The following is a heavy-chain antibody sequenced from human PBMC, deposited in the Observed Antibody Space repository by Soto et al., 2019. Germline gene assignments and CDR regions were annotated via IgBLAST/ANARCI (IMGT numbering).Heavy chain of an antibody. CDR1: GGSFSGYY. V-gene: IGHV4-34*01. D-gene: IGHD3-9*01. CDR2: INDRGSI. Sequence: QVQLQQWGAGPLRPLETLSLTCGVSGGSFSGYYWAWIRQSPGKGLEWIGEINDRGSINYHPSLKSRVSISVDTSQNHSSLNLRAVTAADPAVYYCARESHDILTGPPWVWYFDLWGRGTLVTVSS. J-gene: IGHJ2*01. CDR3: ARESHDILTGPPWVWYFDL.